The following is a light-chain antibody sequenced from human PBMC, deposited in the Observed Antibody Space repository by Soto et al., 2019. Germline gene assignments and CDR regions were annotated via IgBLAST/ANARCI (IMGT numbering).Light chain of an antibody. CDR1: SSNIGSNY. Sequence: QSVLTQPPSASGTPGQRVTISCSGSSSNIGSNYVYWYQQLPGTVPQLLIYRNSERPSGVPDRFSGSKSGTSASLAISGLLSEDEADYYCAAWDDSRSGVVFGGGTKLTVL. V-gene: IGLV1-47*01. CDR3: AAWDDSRSGVV. CDR2: RNS. J-gene: IGLJ2*01.